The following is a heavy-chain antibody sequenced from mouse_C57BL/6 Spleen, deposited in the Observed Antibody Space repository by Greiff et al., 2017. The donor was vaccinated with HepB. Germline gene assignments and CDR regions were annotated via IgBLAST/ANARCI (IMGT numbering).Heavy chain of an antibody. CDR2: IHPSDSDT. CDR1: GYTFTSYW. Sequence: QVQLQQPGAELVKPGASVKVSCKASGYTFTSYWMHWVKQRPGQGLEWIGRIHPSDSDTNYNQKFKGKGTLTVDKSSSTAYMQLSSLTSEDSAVYYCAIGKGATDYYAMDYWGQGTSVTVSS. V-gene: IGHV1-74*01. J-gene: IGHJ4*01. D-gene: IGHD6-1*01. CDR3: AIGKGATDYYAMDY.